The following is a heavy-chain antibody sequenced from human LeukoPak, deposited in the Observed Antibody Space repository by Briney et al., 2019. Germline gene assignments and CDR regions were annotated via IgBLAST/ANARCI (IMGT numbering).Heavy chain of an antibody. CDR3: ARELATPFRAFDP. D-gene: IGHD5-12*01. CDR2: IRFDGSYK. CDR1: GFSFSNYG. Sequence: GGSLRLSCAASGFSFSNYGMHWVRQAPGKGLEWVIYIRFDGSYKYYADSVRGRFSISRDDLTNTVYLQMNSLTVEDTAVYYCARELATPFRAFDPWGQGTLVTVSS. V-gene: IGHV3-30*02. J-gene: IGHJ5*02.